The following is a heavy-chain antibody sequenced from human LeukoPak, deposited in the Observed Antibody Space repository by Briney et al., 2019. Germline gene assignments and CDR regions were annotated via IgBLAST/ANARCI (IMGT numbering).Heavy chain of an antibody. J-gene: IGHJ4*02. Sequence: SGGSLRLSCAASGFTFSDYYMSWIRQAPGKGLEWVSYISSSGSTIYYADSVKGRFTISRDNAKNSLYLQMNSLRAEDTAVYYCARDGGIIYSGYDGEVYFDYWGQGTLVTVSS. CDR2: ISSSGSTI. D-gene: IGHD5-12*01. CDR3: ARDGGIIYSGYDGEVYFDY. CDR1: GFTFSDYY. V-gene: IGHV3-11*01.